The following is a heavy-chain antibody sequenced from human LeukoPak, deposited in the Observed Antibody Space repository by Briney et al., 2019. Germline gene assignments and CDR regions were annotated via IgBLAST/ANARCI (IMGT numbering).Heavy chain of an antibody. CDR1: GFTFSSYG. CDR2: ILYDGSNK. Sequence: GGCLRLSCAASGFTFSSYGMHWVRQAPGKGLEWVAFILYDGSNKYYADSVKGRFTISRDNSKNTLYLQMSSLRAEDTAVYYCAKGSIGLTIFDYWGQGTLVTVSS. CDR3: AKGSIGLTIFDY. V-gene: IGHV3-30*02. J-gene: IGHJ4*02. D-gene: IGHD4/OR15-4a*01.